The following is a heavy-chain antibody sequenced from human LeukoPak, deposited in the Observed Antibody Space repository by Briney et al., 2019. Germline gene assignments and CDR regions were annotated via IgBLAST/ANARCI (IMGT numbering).Heavy chain of an antibody. CDR3: ARGARVAQGSRPIDY. Sequence: SETLSLTCAVYGGSFSGYYWSWIRQPPGKGLEWIEEINHSGSTNYNPSLKSRVTISVDTSKNQFSLKLSSVTAADTAVYYCARGARVAQGSRPIDYWGQGTLVTVSS. V-gene: IGHV4-34*01. D-gene: IGHD4-23*01. CDR1: GGSFSGYY. J-gene: IGHJ4*02. CDR2: INHSGST.